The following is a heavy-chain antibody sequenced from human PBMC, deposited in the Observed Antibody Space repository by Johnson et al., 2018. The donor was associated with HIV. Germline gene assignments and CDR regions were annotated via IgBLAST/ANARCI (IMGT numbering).Heavy chain of an antibody. CDR3: AREGGAAAPDAFDI. J-gene: IGHJ3*02. CDR2: INWNGGST. V-gene: IGHV3-20*04. CDR1: GFTFSSYW. D-gene: IGHD2-2*01. Sequence: VQLVESGGGVVQPGGSLRLSCAASGFTFSSYWMSWVRQAPGKGLEWVSGINWNGGSTGYADSVKGRFTISRDNAKNSLYLQMNSLRAEDTAVYYCAREGGAAAPDAFDIWGQGTMVTVSS.